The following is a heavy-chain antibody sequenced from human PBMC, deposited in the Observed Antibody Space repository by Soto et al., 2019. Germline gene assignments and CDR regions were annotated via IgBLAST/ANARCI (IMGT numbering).Heavy chain of an antibody. D-gene: IGHD3-16*01. J-gene: IGHJ6*03. CDR3: AREKGGYYYYYMDV. CDR1: GFTFSDYY. Sequence: PGGCLRLSCAASGFTFSDYYMSWIRQAPGKGLEWVSYISSSGSTIYYADSVKGRFTISRDNAKNSLYLQMNSLRAEDTAVYYCAREKGGYYYYYMDVWGKGTTVTVSS. V-gene: IGHV3-11*01. CDR2: ISSSGSTI.